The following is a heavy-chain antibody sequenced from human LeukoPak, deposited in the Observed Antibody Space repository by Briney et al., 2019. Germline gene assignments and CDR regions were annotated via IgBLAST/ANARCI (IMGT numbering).Heavy chain of an antibody. Sequence: GRSLRLSCAASGFTFSSYAMHWVRQAPGKGLEWVAAISGSGGSTYYADSVKGRFTISRDNSKNTLYLQMNSLRAEDTAVYYCAKDLYVIPAAKSNWFDPWGQGTLVTVSS. D-gene: IGHD2-2*01. CDR2: ISGSGGST. J-gene: IGHJ5*02. CDR1: GFTFSSYA. V-gene: IGHV3-23*01. CDR3: AKDLYVIPAAKSNWFDP.